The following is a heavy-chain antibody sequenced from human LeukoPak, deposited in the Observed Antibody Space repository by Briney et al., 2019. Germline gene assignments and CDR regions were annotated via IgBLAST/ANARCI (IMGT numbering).Heavy chain of an antibody. V-gene: IGHV3-30*18. Sequence: GRSLRLSCAASGFTFSIYAMHWVRQAPGKGLEWVAFISYDGNNKYYADSVKGQFTISRDNSKNTLYLQMNSLRAEDTAVYYCAKDQGLRYFDLDYWGQGTLVTVSS. D-gene: IGHD3-9*01. CDR3: AKDQGLRYFDLDY. CDR1: GFTFSIYA. J-gene: IGHJ4*02. CDR2: ISYDGNNK.